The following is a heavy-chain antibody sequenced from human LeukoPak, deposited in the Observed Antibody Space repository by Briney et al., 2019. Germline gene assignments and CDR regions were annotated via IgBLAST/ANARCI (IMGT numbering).Heavy chain of an antibody. V-gene: IGHV1-18*01. CDR2: ISAYNGNT. Sequence: ASVKVSCTASGYTFTSYGISWVRQAPGQGLEWMGWISAYNGNTNYAQKLQGRVTMTTDTSTSTAYMELRSLRSDDTAVYYCARVHGIGGDYYYFDYWGQGTLVTVSS. D-gene: IGHD2-21*02. J-gene: IGHJ4*02. CDR1: GYTFTSYG. CDR3: ARVHGIGGDYYYFDY.